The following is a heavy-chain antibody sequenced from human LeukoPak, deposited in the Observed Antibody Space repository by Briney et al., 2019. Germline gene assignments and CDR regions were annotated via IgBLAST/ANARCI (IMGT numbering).Heavy chain of an antibody. D-gene: IGHD3-9*01. CDR1: VFTVSSYA. CDR3: ANRKLRYFHYYSFDY. J-gene: IGHJ4*02. V-gene: IGHV3-23*01. CDR2: ISGSGGST. Sequence: GGSLRLSCAASVFTVSSYAMSWVRQAPGKGLEWVSAISGSGGSTYYADSVKGRFTISRDNSNNTLYLQMNSLRAEDTSVYYCANRKLRYFHYYSFDYWGQGTLVTVSS.